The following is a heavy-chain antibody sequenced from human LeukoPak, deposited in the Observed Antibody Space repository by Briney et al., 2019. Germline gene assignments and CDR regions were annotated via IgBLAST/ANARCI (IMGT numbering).Heavy chain of an antibody. J-gene: IGHJ3*01. D-gene: IGHD6-19*01. CDR1: GDSVSSSY. CDR3: ARVQWLPLDVFNF. V-gene: IGHV4-59*02. Sequence: SKTLSLACAVSGDSVSSSYWSWIRQPPGKGLEWIGYIHYSGSTDYNPSLKSRVTMSVDTSKNQFSLKMNSVTAADTAMYYCARVQWLPLDVFNFWGQGTMVTVSS. CDR2: IHYSGST.